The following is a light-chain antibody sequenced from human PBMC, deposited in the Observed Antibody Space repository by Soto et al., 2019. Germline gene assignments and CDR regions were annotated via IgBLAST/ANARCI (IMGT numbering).Light chain of an antibody. CDR1: QDISNY. CDR2: DAS. CDR3: QQYDNLPSFT. Sequence: DIQMTQSPSSLSASVGDRVTITCQASQDISNYLNWYQQKPGKAPKLLNYDASNLETGVPSRFSGSGSRTDFTITISSLQPEDIATYYCQQYDNLPSFTFGPGTKVDIK. J-gene: IGKJ3*01. V-gene: IGKV1-33*01.